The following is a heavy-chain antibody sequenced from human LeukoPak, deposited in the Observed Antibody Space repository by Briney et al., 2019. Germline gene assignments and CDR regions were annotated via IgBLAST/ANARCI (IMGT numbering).Heavy chain of an antibody. CDR1: GFTISTYG. CDR3: AKGLTGY. V-gene: IGHV3-33*06. CDR2: IWFDGSKK. J-gene: IGHJ4*02. Sequence: GGSLRLSCAASGFTISTYGMHWVRQAPGKGLEWVAVIWFDGSKKYYADSVKGRFTISRDNSKNTLYLQMNSLRAEDTAVYYCAKGLTGYWGQGTLVTVSS.